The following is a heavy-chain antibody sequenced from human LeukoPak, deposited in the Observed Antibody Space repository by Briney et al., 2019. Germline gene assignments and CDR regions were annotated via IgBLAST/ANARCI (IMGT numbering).Heavy chain of an antibody. Sequence: PSETLSLTCTVSGGSISSYYWSWIRLPPGKGLEWIGYLSKSGNTNYSPSLKSRVTIFGDTSKNQFFLKLSPVTAADTAVYYCARDVVVTSSPDAFDIWGQGTMVTVSS. D-gene: IGHD2-21*02. CDR2: LSKSGNT. J-gene: IGHJ3*02. CDR1: GGSISSYY. V-gene: IGHV4-59*01. CDR3: ARDVVVTSSPDAFDI.